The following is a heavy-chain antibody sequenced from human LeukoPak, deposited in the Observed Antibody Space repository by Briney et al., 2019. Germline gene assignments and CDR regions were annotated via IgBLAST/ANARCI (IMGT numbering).Heavy chain of an antibody. D-gene: IGHD4-17*01. CDR3: ARAPRGREDYGDYPDY. CDR1: GFTFSSYS. CDR2: ISSSSNI. Sequence: KTGGSLRLSCAASGFTFSSYSMNWVRQAPGKGLEWISSISSSSNIYYADSVKGRFTISRDNAKNSLYLQMNSLRAEDTAVYYCARAPRGREDYGDYPDYWGQGTLVTVSS. V-gene: IGHV3-21*01. J-gene: IGHJ4*02.